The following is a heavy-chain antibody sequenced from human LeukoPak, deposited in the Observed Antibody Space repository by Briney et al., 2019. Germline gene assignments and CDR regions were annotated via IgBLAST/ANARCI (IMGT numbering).Heavy chain of an antibody. D-gene: IGHD2-2*02. Sequence: GGSLRLSCAASGFTFSSYRMNWVRQAPGKGLEWVSSISSSSSYIYYADSVKGRFTISRDNAKNSLYLQMNSLRAEDTAVYYCARVAVYCSSTSCYIDYWGQGTLVTVSS. J-gene: IGHJ4*02. CDR3: ARVAVYCSSTSCYIDY. CDR2: ISSSSSYI. CDR1: GFTFSSYR. V-gene: IGHV3-21*01.